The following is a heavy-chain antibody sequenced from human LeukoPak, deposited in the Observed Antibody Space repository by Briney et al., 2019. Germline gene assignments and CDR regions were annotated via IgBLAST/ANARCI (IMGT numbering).Heavy chain of an antibody. J-gene: IGHJ4*02. V-gene: IGHV6-1*01. CDR1: GDSVSSNSVA. D-gene: IGHD5-18*01. CDR2: TYYRPKWYN. Sequence: SQTLSLTCAISGDSVSSNSVAWNWIRQSPSRGLEWLGRTYYRPKWYNDYAVSVKSRITINPDTSKNQFSLQLNSVTPEDTAVYYCARNNVDTAMVTSWGQGTLVTVSS. CDR3: ARNNVDTAMVTS.